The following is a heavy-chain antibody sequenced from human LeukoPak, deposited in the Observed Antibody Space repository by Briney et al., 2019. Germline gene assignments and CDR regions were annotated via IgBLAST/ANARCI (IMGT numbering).Heavy chain of an antibody. J-gene: IGHJ3*02. V-gene: IGHV4-39*01. D-gene: IGHD1-26*01. CDR3: ACPGTGSGSFGSDAFDI. CDR1: GGSISSSSYY. CDR2: IYYSGST. Sequence: SETLSLTCTVSGGSISSSSYYWGRIRQPPGKGLEWIGSIYYSGSTYYNPSLKGRVTISVDTSKNQFSLKLSSVTAADTAVYYCACPGTGSGSFGSDAFDIWGQGTMVTVSS.